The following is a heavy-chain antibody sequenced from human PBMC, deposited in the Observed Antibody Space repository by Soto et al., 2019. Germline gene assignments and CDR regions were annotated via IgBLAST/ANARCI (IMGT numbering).Heavy chain of an antibody. CDR3: ARGRGRYSSGWSWFDP. J-gene: IGHJ5*02. CDR1: GGTIRSPDW. Sequence: SETLSLTCGVSGGTIRSPDWWAWVRQPPGKGLEWIGEIFQSGSTNYTPSLESRVTISVDKSKNQFSLTLTSVTAADTAVYFCARGRGRYSSGWSWFDPWGQGILVTVSS. V-gene: IGHV4-4*02. CDR2: IFQSGST. D-gene: IGHD6-19*01.